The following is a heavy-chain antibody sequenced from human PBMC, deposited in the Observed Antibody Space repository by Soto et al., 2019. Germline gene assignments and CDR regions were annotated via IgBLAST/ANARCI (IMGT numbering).Heavy chain of an antibody. CDR3: AYLRGFTGYPGD. J-gene: IGHJ4*02. CDR2: IYYSGLT. CDR1: GGSMRSEGYY. Sequence: QVQLQESGPGLVEPSQTLSLTCSVSGGSMRSEGYYWSWIRQHPGKGLEWIGYIYYSGLTDYNPSLQSRLTISVDKSKNGFYLKMRSVTAADTAVDYCAYLRGFTGYPGDWGQVTLVTVSS. V-gene: IGHV4-31*03. D-gene: IGHD3-16*01.